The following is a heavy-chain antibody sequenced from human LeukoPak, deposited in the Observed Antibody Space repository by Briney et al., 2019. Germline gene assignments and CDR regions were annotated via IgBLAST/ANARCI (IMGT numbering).Heavy chain of an antibody. Sequence: ASVKVSCKASGYTFTGYYMHWVRQAPGQGLEWMGWINPNSGGTNYAQKFQGRVTMTRDTSISTAYMELSRLRSDDTAVYYGARASSPYSSSWYYFDYWGQGTLVTVSS. CDR2: INPNSGGT. D-gene: IGHD6-13*01. J-gene: IGHJ4*02. V-gene: IGHV1-2*02. CDR1: GYTFTGYY. CDR3: ARASSPYSSSWYYFDY.